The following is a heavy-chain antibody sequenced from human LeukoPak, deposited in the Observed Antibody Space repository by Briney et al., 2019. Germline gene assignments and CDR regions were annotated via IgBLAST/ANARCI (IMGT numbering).Heavy chain of an antibody. V-gene: IGHV4-59*01. J-gene: IGHJ4*02. CDR3: ARDRSGSYFDY. D-gene: IGHD1-26*01. CDR2: IYYSGST. Sequence: PSETLSLTCTVSGGSISSYYWSWIRQPPGKGLEWIGYIYYSGSTSYNPSLKSRVTISVDTSKNQFSLKLSSVTAADTAVYYCARDRSGSYFDYWGQGTLVTVSS. CDR1: GGSISSYY.